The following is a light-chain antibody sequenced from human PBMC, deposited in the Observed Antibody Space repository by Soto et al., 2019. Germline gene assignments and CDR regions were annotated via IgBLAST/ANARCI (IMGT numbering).Light chain of an antibody. CDR3: LQYNVYPLS. CDR1: QNINGW. Sequence: DIQMTQSPSTLSASVGDRVTITCRASQNINGWLAWHQQRPGKGPNILIHKASTLEVGVPSRFSASASGTEFTLTISSLQPDDFAVYFCLQYNVYPLSFGGGTKVDIK. J-gene: IGKJ4*01. CDR2: KAS. V-gene: IGKV1-5*03.